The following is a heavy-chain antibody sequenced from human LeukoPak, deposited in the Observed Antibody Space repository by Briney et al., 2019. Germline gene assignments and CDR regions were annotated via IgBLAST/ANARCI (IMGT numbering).Heavy chain of an antibody. Sequence: GGSLRLSGAASGFTFTSYSMNWVGQAPGKGLEWVSTISGGGGSTYYADSVKGRFTISRDNSKNTLYLQVNSLRAEDTAVYYCAKGGKWDVTPFDYWGQGTLVTVSS. D-gene: IGHD1-26*01. J-gene: IGHJ4*02. CDR3: AKGGKWDVTPFDY. CDR2: ISGGGGST. V-gene: IGHV3-23*01. CDR1: GFTFTSYS.